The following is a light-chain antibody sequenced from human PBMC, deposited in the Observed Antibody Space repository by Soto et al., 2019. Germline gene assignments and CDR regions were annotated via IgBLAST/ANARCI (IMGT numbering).Light chain of an antibody. V-gene: IGKV1-12*01. J-gene: IGKJ4*02. CDR3: QQTTSFPLT. CDR2: AAS. Sequence: DIQMTQSPSFVSASVGDRVTITCRASQGISSWLAWYQHKPGRAPKLLIHAASSLESGDPSRFSGSGSGTDFTLTISSLHPEDFATYYCQQTTSFPLTFGGATKVEIK. CDR1: QGISSW.